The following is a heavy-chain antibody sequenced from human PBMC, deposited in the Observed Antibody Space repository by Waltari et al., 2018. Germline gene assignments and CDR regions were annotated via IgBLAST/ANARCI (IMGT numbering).Heavy chain of an antibody. Sequence: QVQLVESGGGVVQPGRSLRLSCAASGFTFSSYGMHWVRQAPGKGREWVAVKSYDGSNKYYADSVKGRFTISRDKSKNTLYLQMNSLRAEDTAVYYCAKLGGSYGDYFDYWGQGTLVTVSS. D-gene: IGHD4-17*01. V-gene: IGHV3-30*18. CDR1: GFTFSSYG. J-gene: IGHJ4*02. CDR2: KSYDGSNK. CDR3: AKLGGSYGDYFDY.